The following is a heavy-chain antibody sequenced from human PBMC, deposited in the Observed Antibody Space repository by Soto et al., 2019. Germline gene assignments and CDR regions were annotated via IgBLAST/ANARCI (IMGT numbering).Heavy chain of an antibody. CDR3: ARGVVVVVAATRNYYYGMDV. J-gene: IGHJ6*02. CDR2: IIPIFGTA. Sequence: QVQLVQSGAEVQKPGSSVKVSCKASGGTFSSYAISWVRQAPGQGLEWMGGIIPIFGTANYAQKFQGRVTITADESTSTAYMELSSLRSEDTAVYYCARGVVVVVAATRNYYYGMDVWGQGTTVTVSS. D-gene: IGHD2-15*01. CDR1: GGTFSSYA. V-gene: IGHV1-69*01.